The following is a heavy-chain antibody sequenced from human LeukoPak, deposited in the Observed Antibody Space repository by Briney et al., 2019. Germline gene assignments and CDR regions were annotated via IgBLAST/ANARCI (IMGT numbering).Heavy chain of an antibody. V-gene: IGHV3-7*01. CDR2: INQDGSAK. Sequence: GGSLTLSCEASGVTFSNYWMQWVRQAPGKGLEWVANINQDGSAKYYVDSVKGRFTISKDSAKSSLYLQMNSLRVDDTAVYFCTRGDPDFWGQGTLVTVSS. J-gene: IGHJ4*02. CDR1: GVTFSNYW. CDR3: TRGDPDF. D-gene: IGHD3-3*01.